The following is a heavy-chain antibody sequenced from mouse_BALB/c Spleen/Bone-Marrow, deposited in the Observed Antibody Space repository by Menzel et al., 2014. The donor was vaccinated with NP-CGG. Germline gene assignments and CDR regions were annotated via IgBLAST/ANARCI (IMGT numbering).Heavy chain of an antibody. D-gene: IGHD2-3*01. CDR1: GFTFTDYY. J-gene: IGHJ2*01. Sequence: DVHLVESGGGLVQPGGSLRLSCATSGFTFTDYYMNWVRRPPGKALEWLGFIRNKAYSYTTEYSASVKGRFTISRDNSQSILYLQMNTLRAEDSATYYCARDMGGLLFDYWGQGTTLTVSS. CDR2: IRNKAYSYTT. CDR3: ARDMGGLLFDY. V-gene: IGHV7-3*02.